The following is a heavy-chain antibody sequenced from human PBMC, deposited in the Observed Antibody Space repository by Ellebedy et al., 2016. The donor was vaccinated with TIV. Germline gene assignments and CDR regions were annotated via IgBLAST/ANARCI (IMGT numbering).Heavy chain of an antibody. J-gene: IGHJ4*02. Sequence: GESLKIFXAASGFTFSSYAMSWVRQAPGKGLEWVSAISGSGGSTYYADSVKGRFTISRDNSKNTLYLQMNSLRAEDTAVYYCARGIFGHFDYWGQGTLVTVSS. CDR2: ISGSGGST. CDR1: GFTFSSYA. V-gene: IGHV3-23*01. D-gene: IGHD3/OR15-3a*01. CDR3: ARGIFGHFDY.